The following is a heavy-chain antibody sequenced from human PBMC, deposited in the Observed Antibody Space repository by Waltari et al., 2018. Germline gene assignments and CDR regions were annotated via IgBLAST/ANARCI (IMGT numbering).Heavy chain of an antibody. CDR1: GYSISSGYY. J-gene: IGHJ5*02. CDR2: IYHSGGT. D-gene: IGHD6-19*01. V-gene: IGHV4-38-2*02. Sequence: QVQLQESGPGLVKPSETLSLTCTVSGYSISSGYYWGWIRQPLGKGLEWIGSIYHSGGTHYNPSLKSRVTISVDTSKNQFSLKLSSVTAADTAVYYCAREMAVAGTMSWFDPWGQGTLVTVSS. CDR3: AREMAVAGTMSWFDP.